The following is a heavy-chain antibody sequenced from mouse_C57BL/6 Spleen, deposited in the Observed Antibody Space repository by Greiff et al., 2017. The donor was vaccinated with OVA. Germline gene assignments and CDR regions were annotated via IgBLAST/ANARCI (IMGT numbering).Heavy chain of an antibody. D-gene: IGHD1-1*01. V-gene: IGHV1-26*01. CDR2: INPNNGGT. CDR3: ARRGLLLFAY. J-gene: IGHJ3*01. Sequence: EVQLQQSGPELVKPGASVKISCKVSGYTFTDYYMNWVKQSHGKSLEWIGDINPNNGGTSYNQKFKGKATLTVDKSSSTAYMELRSLTSEDSAVYYCARRGLLLFAYWGQGTLVTVSA. CDR1: GYTFTDYY.